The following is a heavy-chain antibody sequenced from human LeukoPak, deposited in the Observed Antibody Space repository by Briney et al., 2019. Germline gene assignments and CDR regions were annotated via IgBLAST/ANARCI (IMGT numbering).Heavy chain of an antibody. CDR2: IYYSGST. V-gene: IGHV4-39*07. J-gene: IGHJ4*02. CDR3: ARAGVKEQLWLWEPYYFDY. D-gene: IGHD5-18*01. Sequence: PSETLSLTCTVSGGSISSSSYYWGWIRQPPGKGLGWMGSIYYSGSTYYNPSLKSRVTISVDRSKNQFSLKLSSVTAADTAVYYCARAGVKEQLWLWEPYYFDYWGQGTLVTVSS. CDR1: GGSISSSSYY.